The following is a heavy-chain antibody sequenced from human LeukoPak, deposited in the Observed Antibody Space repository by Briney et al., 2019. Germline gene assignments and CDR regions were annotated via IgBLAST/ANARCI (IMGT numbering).Heavy chain of an antibody. D-gene: IGHD5-24*01. J-gene: IGHJ4*02. Sequence: GGSLRLSCSASGFTFSYYIMHWVRQAPGKGLETVSAITGNGDIPYYEDSVKGRFTISRDNSKNTLYLQMSSLRTEDTAMYYCARRDDNSAYDYWGQGTLVTVSS. CDR3: ARRDDNSAYDY. V-gene: IGHV3-64D*09. CDR2: ITGNGDIP. CDR1: GFTFSYYI.